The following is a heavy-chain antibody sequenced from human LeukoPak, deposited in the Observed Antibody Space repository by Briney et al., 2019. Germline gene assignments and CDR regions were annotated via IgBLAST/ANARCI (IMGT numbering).Heavy chain of an antibody. CDR3: ARDTGYCSSTSCYREGGGATFFDY. J-gene: IGHJ4*02. D-gene: IGHD2-2*01. V-gene: IGHV3-21*01. CDR2: ISSSGADR. CDR1: GFTFSSCS. Sequence: GGSLRLSCTASGFTFSSCSMNWVRQAPGKGLEWVSSISSSGADRYHADSVKGRFSISRDNAKNSLYLQMNNLRAEDTAVYYCARDTGYCSSTSCYREGGGATFFDYWGQGALVTVSS.